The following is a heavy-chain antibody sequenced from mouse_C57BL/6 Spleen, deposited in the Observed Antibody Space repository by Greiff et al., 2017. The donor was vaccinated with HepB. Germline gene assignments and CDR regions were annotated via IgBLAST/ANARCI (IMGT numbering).Heavy chain of an antibody. CDR3: ARRYYSNYGAMDY. D-gene: IGHD2-5*01. J-gene: IGHJ4*01. CDR2: IHPNSGST. CDR1: GYTFISYW. Sequence: QVQLQQPGAELVKPGASVKLSCKASGYTFISYWMHWVKQRPGQGLEWIGMIHPNSGSTNYNEKFKSKATLTVDKSSSTAYMQLSSLTSEDSAVYYCARRYYSNYGAMDYWGQGTSVTVSS. V-gene: IGHV1-64*01.